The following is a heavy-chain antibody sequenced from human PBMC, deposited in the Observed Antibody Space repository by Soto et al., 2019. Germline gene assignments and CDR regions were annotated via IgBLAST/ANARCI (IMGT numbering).Heavy chain of an antibody. Sequence: PGGSLRLSCAASGFTFSDYYMSWIRQAPGRGLEWVSYISSSGSTIYYADSVKGRFTISRDNAKNSLYLQMNSLRAEDTAVYYCARAPDQYATLNFDYWGQGTLVTVSS. J-gene: IGHJ4*02. V-gene: IGHV3-11*01. CDR3: ARAPDQYATLNFDY. CDR2: ISSSGSTI. CDR1: GFTFSDYY. D-gene: IGHD2-8*01.